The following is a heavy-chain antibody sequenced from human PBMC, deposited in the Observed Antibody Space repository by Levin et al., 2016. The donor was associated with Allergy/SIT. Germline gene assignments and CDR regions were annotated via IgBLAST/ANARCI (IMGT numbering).Heavy chain of an antibody. J-gene: IGHJ4*02. CDR3: AREWGFDY. D-gene: IGHD3-16*01. Sequence: GESLKISCAASGFTFSSYSMNWVRQAPGKGLEWVSSISSSSSYIYYADSVKGRFTISRDNAKNSLYLQMNSLRAEDTAVYYCAREWGFDYWGQGTLVTVSS. V-gene: IGHV3-21*04. CDR1: GFTFSSYS. CDR2: ISSSSSYI.